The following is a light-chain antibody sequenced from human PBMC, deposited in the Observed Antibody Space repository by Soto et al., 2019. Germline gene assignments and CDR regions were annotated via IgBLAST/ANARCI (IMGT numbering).Light chain of an antibody. CDR3: QQRDVWPPIT. Sequence: EIVMTQSPVTLSVSLGERATLSCRASQSVTTNMAWYQQKPGQAPRLLIYGAYTRATGIPARFSGSGSGTDFTLTISSLEPEDSAVYYCQQRDVWPPITFGQGTRLENK. CDR1: QSVTTN. J-gene: IGKJ5*01. V-gene: IGKV3-15*01. CDR2: GAY.